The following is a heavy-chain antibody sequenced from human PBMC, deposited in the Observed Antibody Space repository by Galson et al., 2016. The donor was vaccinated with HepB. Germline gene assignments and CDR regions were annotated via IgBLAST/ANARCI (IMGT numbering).Heavy chain of an antibody. CDR1: GFTFSSYA. D-gene: IGHD3-10*01. CDR2: ISGSGDCI. V-gene: IGHV3-23*01. CDR3: AKGLSSGSQYYYGMDV. J-gene: IGHJ6*02. Sequence: SLRLSCAASGFTFSSYAMTWVRQAPGKGLEWVSSISGSGDCIYYADSLKGRITISRDKSTHTLFLEMNSLKAEDTAVYYCAKGLSSGSQYYYGMDVWGQGTTVTVSS.